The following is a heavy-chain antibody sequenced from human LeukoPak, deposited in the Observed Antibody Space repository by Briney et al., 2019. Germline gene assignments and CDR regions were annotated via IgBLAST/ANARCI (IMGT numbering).Heavy chain of an antibody. J-gene: IGHJ4*02. Sequence: PGGSLRLSCAASGFTFSSYAMSWVRQAPGKGLEWVSAISGSGGSTYYADSVKGRFTISRDNSKNTLYLQMNSLRAEDTAVYYCAKERDYDFWSGYSGGYYFDYWGQGTLVTVSS. CDR3: AKERDYDFWSGYSGGYYFDY. CDR1: GFTFSSYA. V-gene: IGHV3-23*01. D-gene: IGHD3-3*01. CDR2: ISGSGGST.